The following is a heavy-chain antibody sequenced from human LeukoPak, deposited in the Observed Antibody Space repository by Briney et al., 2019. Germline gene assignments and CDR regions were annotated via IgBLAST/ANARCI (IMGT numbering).Heavy chain of an antibody. CDR2: ISSGGNT. D-gene: IGHD6-19*01. V-gene: IGHV3-23*01. Sequence: GGSLRLSCAASGFTFSTYAMSWVRHTPGKGLQWVSGISSGGNTQYTDSVKGRFTVSRDNSKNTLHLQMDSLRAEDTAIYYCTKDRRQWVVPYFDSWGQGTVVTVSS. J-gene: IGHJ4*02. CDR1: GFTFSTYA. CDR3: TKDRRQWVVPYFDS.